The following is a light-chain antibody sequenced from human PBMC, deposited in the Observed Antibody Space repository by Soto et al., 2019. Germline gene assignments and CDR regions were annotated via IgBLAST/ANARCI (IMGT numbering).Light chain of an antibody. CDR3: ATWDVSLNGVV. Sequence: QSVLTQPPSASGTPGQRVTISCSGGSSNIGSNTVRWYQQLPGTAPKLLINNNNQRPSGVPDRFSGSKSGTSASLVISGLQSEDEADYYCATWDVSLNGVVFGGGTKLTVL. CDR1: SSNIGSNT. J-gene: IGLJ2*01. V-gene: IGLV1-44*01. CDR2: NNN.